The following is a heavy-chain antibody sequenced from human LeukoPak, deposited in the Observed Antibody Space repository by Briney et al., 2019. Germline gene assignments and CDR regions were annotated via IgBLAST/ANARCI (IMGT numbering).Heavy chain of an antibody. J-gene: IGHJ3*02. CDR2: MYSSGST. V-gene: IGHV4-39*07. D-gene: IGHD3-10*01. Sequence: ASETLSLTCTVSGGSISSSSYYWGWIRQPPGKGLEWIGSMYSSGSTYYNPSLKSRVTISVDTSKNQFSLKLSSVTAADTAVYYCARDRITMVRGVIITLDAFDIWGQGTMVTVSS. CDR3: ARDRITMVRGVIITLDAFDI. CDR1: GGSISSSSYY.